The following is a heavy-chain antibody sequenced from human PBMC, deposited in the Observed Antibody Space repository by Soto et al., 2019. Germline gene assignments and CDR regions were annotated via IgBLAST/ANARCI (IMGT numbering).Heavy chain of an antibody. V-gene: IGHV4-30-4*01. CDR2: IFYSGST. CDR3: ARVLRVGADPYFDY. J-gene: IGHJ4*02. Sequence: QVQLQESGPGLVKPSQTLSLTCTVSGGSISSGDYYWSWIRQPPGKGLEWIGYIFYSGSTYYNPSLKSLVTISVDTSKNQFSLKLSSVTAADTAVYYCARVLRVGADPYFDYWGQGTLVTVSS. CDR1: GGSISSGDYY. D-gene: IGHD1-26*01.